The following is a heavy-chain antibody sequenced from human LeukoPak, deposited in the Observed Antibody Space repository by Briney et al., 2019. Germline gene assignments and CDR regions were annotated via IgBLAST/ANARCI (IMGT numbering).Heavy chain of an antibody. D-gene: IGHD3-10*01. V-gene: IGHV6-1*01. Sequence: SQTLSLTCAISGDSVSSTSTAWNWVRQSPSRGLEWLGRTYYRSTWSNHYAMSLRGRVTINADTTENQFSLQLNSVTPEDSALYYCARGFNHFDYWGQGSLVTVSS. CDR2: TYYRSTWSN. CDR3: ARGFNHFDY. J-gene: IGHJ4*02. CDR1: GDSVSSTSTA.